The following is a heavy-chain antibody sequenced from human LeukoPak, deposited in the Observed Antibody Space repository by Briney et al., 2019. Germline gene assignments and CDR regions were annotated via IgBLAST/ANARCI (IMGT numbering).Heavy chain of an antibody. CDR1: GFTFSNAW. Sequence: PGGSLGLSCAASGFTFSNAWMSWVRQAPGKGLEWVGRIKSKTDGGTTDYAAPVKGRFTISRDDSKNTLYLQMNSLKTEDTAVYYCTTGYSSSWYSLSFPYWGQGTLVTVSS. D-gene: IGHD6-13*01. CDR2: IKSKTDGGTT. J-gene: IGHJ4*02. V-gene: IGHV3-15*01. CDR3: TTGYSSSWYSLSFPY.